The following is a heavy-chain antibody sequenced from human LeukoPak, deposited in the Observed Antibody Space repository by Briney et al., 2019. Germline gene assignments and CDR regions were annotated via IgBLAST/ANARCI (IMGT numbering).Heavy chain of an antibody. Sequence: PGGSLRLSCAASGFTFSSYAMSWVRQAPGKGLEWVSAISGSGGSTYYADSVKGRFTISRDNSKNTLYLQMNSLRAEDTAVYYCAKDGGGVVVIAPFDYWGQGTLVTVSS. CDR2: ISGSGGST. D-gene: IGHD2-21*01. J-gene: IGHJ4*02. CDR3: AKDGGGVVVIAPFDY. CDR1: GFTFSSYA. V-gene: IGHV3-23*01.